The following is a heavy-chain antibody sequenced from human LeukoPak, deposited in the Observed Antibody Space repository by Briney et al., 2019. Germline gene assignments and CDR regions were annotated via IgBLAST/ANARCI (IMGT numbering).Heavy chain of an antibody. CDR2: ISAYNGDT. V-gene: IGHV1-18*01. D-gene: IGHD3-10*01. J-gene: IGHJ6*03. Sequence: GSSVQVSCKASGYTFTSYGISWLGQAPGQEVEWMGWISAYNGDTNYAQKLEGRVTMTTDTSTSTAYMELRSLRSDDATVYYCARVRYYGSGSVGYYYYYMDVWGKGTTVTVS. CDR3: ARVRYYGSGSVGYYYYYMDV. CDR1: GYTFTSYG.